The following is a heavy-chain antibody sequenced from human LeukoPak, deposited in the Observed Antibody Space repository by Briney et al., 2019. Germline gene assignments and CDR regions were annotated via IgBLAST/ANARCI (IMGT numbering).Heavy chain of an antibody. CDR1: GYTFTRYY. Sequence: ASVKVSCKAFGYTFTRYYMHRVGQAPGQGLEWMGWINPNSGGTNDAQKFQGRVTITTDTSISTAYLELSRLRPDDTGVYYCARLVGSWDAFDIWGQGTMVTVSS. V-gene: IGHV1-2*02. D-gene: IGHD1-26*01. J-gene: IGHJ3*02. CDR3: ARLVGSWDAFDI. CDR2: INPNSGGT.